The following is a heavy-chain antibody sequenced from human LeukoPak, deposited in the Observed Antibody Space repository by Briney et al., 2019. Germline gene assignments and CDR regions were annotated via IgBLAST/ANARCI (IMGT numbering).Heavy chain of an antibody. V-gene: IGHV3-7*01. CDR3: TRGGRLHPQSPY. CDR2: IKQDGSDI. J-gene: IGHJ4*02. D-gene: IGHD3-16*01. Sequence: GGSLRLSCAASGFSFSTYWMSWVRQAPGKGLEWVANIKQDGSDIYYVDSVKGRFIISRDNAKNSLYLQMSSLRAEDTAVYYCTRGGRLHPQSPYWGQGTVVTVSS. CDR1: GFSFSTYW.